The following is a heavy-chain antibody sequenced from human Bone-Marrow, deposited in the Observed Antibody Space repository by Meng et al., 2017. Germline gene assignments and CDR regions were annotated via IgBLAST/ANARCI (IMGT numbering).Heavy chain of an antibody. CDR3: TIYIRGHI. D-gene: IGHD3-10*01. V-gene: IGHV3-73*02. CDR2: IGTKPKSYAA. Sequence: EGQLGGAGGGLVQPGGSLKLSCAVSGVSFSDSDIHWVRQASGKGLEWVGRIGTKPKSYAAAYAASVRGRFTISRDDSNNMAFLQMNSLKTEDTAVYFCTIYIRGHIWGQGTMVTVSS. J-gene: IGHJ3*02. CDR1: GVSFSDSD.